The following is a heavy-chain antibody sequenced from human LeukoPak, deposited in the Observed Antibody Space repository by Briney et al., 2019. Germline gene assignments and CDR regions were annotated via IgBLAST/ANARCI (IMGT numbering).Heavy chain of an antibody. V-gene: IGHV3-66*01. CDR2: IYSGGST. Sequence: GGSLRLSCAASGITVSSNDMSWVRQAPGKVLEWVSVIYSGGSTYYADSVKGRFTISRDISKNTLYLQMNSLRAEDTAVYYCARGPTVQEDLDYWGQGTLVTVSS. J-gene: IGHJ4*02. CDR3: ARGPTVQEDLDY. CDR1: GITVSSND.